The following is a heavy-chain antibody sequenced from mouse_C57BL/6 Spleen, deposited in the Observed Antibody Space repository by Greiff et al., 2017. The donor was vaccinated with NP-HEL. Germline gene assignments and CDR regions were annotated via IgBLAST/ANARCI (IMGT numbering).Heavy chain of an antibody. Sequence: QVQLKESGPGLVQPSQRLSITCTVSGFSFTSYGVHWVRQSPGKGLEWLGVIWRGGSTDYNAAFLSSLSITKDNAKSQVFFEMNSLQAEDTAIYYGAREDSSGSYAMDYWGQGTSVTVSS. D-gene: IGHD3-2*02. CDR3: AREDSSGSYAMDY. J-gene: IGHJ4*01. V-gene: IGHV2-5*01. CDR2: IWRGGST. CDR1: GFSFTSYG.